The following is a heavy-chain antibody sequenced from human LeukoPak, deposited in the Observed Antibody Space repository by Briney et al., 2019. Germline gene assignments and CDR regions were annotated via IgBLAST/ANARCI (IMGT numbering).Heavy chain of an antibody. J-gene: IGHJ4*02. V-gene: IGHV3-23*01. D-gene: IGHD1-1*01. CDR2: ISGSASGGT. Sequence: GGSLRLSCAASGFPFSTNDMSWVRQAPGKGLEWVSAISGSASGGTTYEDSVKGRFTISRDNSKGTLHLQMNSLRAEDTAVYYCAKVKTHWYFDNWGRGTLVTVSS. CDR1: GFPFSTND. CDR3: AKVKTHWYFDN.